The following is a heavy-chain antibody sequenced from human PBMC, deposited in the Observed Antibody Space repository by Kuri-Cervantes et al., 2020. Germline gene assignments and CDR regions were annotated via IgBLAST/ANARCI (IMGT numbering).Heavy chain of an antibody. D-gene: IGHD2-21*02. J-gene: IGHJ6*03. V-gene: IGHV3-53*01. CDR1: GFSVSSEY. CDR3: ARVRRGYVVTYYYYYMDV. Sequence: GESLKISCAASGFSVSSEYMSWVRQAPGKGLEWVSTIYRGGPTYYGDSVKGRFTISRDNPKNTLYLQMNSLRAEDTAVYYCARVRRGYVVTYYYYYMDVWGKGTTVTVSS. CDR2: IYRGGPT.